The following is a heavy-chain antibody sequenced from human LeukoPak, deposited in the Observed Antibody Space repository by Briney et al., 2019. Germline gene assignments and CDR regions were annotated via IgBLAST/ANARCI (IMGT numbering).Heavy chain of an antibody. D-gene: IGHD5-12*01. V-gene: IGHV1-2*02. CDR1: GYTFTGYY. J-gene: IGHJ4*02. Sequence: ASVKVSCKASGYTFTGYYMHWVRQAPGQGLEWMGWINPNSGGTNYAQKFQGRVTMTRDTSISTAYMELSRLRSDDTAMYYCARSVGVATISFDYWGQGTLVNVSS. CDR2: INPNSGGT. CDR3: ARSVGVATISFDY.